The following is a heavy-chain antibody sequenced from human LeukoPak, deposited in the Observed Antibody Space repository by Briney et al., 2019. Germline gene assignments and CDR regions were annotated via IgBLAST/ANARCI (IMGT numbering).Heavy chain of an antibody. CDR2: ISAYNGYT. CDR3: ARVGTGDIVVVPALDY. V-gene: IGHV1-18*04. J-gene: IGHJ4*02. D-gene: IGHD2-2*01. Sequence: GASVKVSCKASGYTFTSYGISWVRQAPGQGLEWMGWISAYNGYTNYAQKLQGRVTMTTDTSTSTAYMELRSLRSDDTAVYYCARVGTGDIVVVPALDYWGQGALVTVSS. CDR1: GYTFTSYG.